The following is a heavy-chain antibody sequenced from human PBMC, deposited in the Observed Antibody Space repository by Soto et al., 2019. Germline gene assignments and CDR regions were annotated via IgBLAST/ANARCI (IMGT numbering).Heavy chain of an antibody. Sequence: PSETLSLTCTVSGGSISSYYWSWIRQPPGKGLEWIGYIYYSGSTNYNPALKSRVTISVDTSKNQFSLKLSSVTAADTAVYYCARGVTMVRGVIIPWFDPWGQGTLVTVSS. D-gene: IGHD3-10*01. CDR2: IYYSGST. CDR1: GGSISSYY. V-gene: IGHV4-59*08. CDR3: ARGVTMVRGVIIPWFDP. J-gene: IGHJ5*02.